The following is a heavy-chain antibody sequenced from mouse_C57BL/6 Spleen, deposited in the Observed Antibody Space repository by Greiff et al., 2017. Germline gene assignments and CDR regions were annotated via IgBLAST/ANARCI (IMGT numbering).Heavy chain of an antibody. CDR3: ARWGNYEY. CDR2: IYPGDGNT. D-gene: IGHD2-1*01. J-gene: IGHJ2*01. Sequence: QVQLQQSGPELVKPGASVKISCKASGYAFSSSWMNWVKQRPGKGLEWIGRIYPGDGNTNYNGKFKGKATLTADKSSSTAYMQLSSLTSEDSAVYFCARWGNYEYWGQGTTLTVSS. CDR1: GYAFSSSW. V-gene: IGHV1-82*01.